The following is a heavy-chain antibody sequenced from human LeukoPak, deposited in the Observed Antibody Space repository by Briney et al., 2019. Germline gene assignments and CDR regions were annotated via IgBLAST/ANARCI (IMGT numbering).Heavy chain of an antibody. V-gene: IGHV3-30*02. CDR1: GFTFSSYG. CDR2: IRYDGSNK. D-gene: IGHD3-22*01. CDR3: AYYSGAFNWFDP. J-gene: IGHJ5*02. Sequence: GGSLRLSCAASGFTFSSYGMHWVRQAPGKGLEWVAFIRYDGSNKYYADSVKGRLTISRDNSKNTLYLQMNSLRAEDTAVYYCAYYSGAFNWFDPWGQGTLVTVSS.